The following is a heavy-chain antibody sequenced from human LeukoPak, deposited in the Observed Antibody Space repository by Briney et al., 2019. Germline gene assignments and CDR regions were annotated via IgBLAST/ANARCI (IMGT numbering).Heavy chain of an antibody. D-gene: IGHD3-10*01. CDR1: GFTFSTYA. CDR2: INHSGST. J-gene: IGHJ4*02. V-gene: IGHV4-34*01. CDR3: ARSSGKQEVDY. Sequence: GSLRLSCAASGFTFSTYAVNWIRQPPGKGLEWIGEINHSGSTNYNPSLKSRVTISVDTSKNQFSLKLSSVTAADTAVYYCARSSGKQEVDYWGQGTLVTVSS.